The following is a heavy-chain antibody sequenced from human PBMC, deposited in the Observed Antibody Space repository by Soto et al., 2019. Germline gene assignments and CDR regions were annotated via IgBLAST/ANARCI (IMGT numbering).Heavy chain of an antibody. CDR2: IYSGGST. V-gene: IGHV3-66*01. J-gene: IGHJ4*02. Sequence: EVQLVESGGGLVQPGGSLRLSCAASGFAVSSNYMSWVRQAPGKGLEGVSVIYSGGSTHYADSVKGRFIISRDNSKNTLYLQMKSLRAEDTAVYYCATSPQRNYWGQGTLVTVSS. CDR1: GFAVSSNY. D-gene: IGHD1-1*01. CDR3: ATSPQRNY.